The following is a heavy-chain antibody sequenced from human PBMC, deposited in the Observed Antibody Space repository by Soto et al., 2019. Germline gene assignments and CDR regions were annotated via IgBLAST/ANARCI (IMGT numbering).Heavy chain of an antibody. J-gene: IGHJ4*02. V-gene: IGHV3-21*01. Sequence: VQLVESGGGLVQPGGSLRLSCAASGFTFSSYSMNWVRQAPGKGLEWVSSISSSSSYIYYADSVKGRFTISRDNAKNSLYLQMNSLRAEDTAVYYCARDLQWLVYVSDYWGQGTLVTVSS. CDR2: ISSSSSYI. CDR1: GFTFSSYS. CDR3: ARDLQWLVYVSDY. D-gene: IGHD6-19*01.